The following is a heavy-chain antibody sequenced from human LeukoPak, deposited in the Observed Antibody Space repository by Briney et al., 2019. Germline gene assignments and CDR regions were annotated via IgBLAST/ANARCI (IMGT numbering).Heavy chain of an antibody. J-gene: IGHJ4*02. CDR3: ASRPPHGDFLVFDY. CDR1: GFIFSSYG. V-gene: IGHV3-48*03. CDR2: ISRSSSTI. D-gene: IGHD2-21*01. Sequence: GGSLRLSCAASGFIFSSYGMNWVRQAPGKGLEWVSYISRSSSTIYYADSVKGRFTISRDNAKNSLYLQMNSLRAEDTAVYYCASRPPHGDFLVFDYWGQGTLVTVSS.